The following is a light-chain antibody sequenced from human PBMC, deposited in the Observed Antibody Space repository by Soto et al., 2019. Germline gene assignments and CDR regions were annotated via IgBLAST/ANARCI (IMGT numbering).Light chain of an antibody. Sequence: EIVLKQSPGTLSLYPGERATLSCRASQSVSSSYLAWYQQKPGQAPRLLIYGASSRATGIPDRFSGSGSGTDFTLTISRLEPEDFAVYYCQQYGSPWAFGQGTKVDIK. CDR3: QQYGSPWA. CDR2: GAS. CDR1: QSVSSSY. V-gene: IGKV3-20*01. J-gene: IGKJ1*01.